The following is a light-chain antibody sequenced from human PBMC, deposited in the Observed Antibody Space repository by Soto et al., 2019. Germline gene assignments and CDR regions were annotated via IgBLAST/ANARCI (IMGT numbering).Light chain of an antibody. J-gene: IGKJ1*01. CDR2: GAS. CDR1: QSVSSSY. Sequence: EIVLTHSAGTLSLSPGERATLSCRASQSVSSSYLAWYQQKLGQAPRLLIYGASSRATGIPDRFSGSGSGTDFTLTISRLEPEDFAVYYCQQYGSSPRTFGQGTKVDI. V-gene: IGKV3-20*01. CDR3: QQYGSSPRT.